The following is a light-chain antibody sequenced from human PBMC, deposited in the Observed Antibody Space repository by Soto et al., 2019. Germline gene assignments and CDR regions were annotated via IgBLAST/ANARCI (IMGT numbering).Light chain of an antibody. CDR3: QQYNNWPPEVT. J-gene: IGKJ5*01. Sequence: EILMTQSPATLSVSPGERAPLSCRAIQSINSNLAWYQQKPGQAPRLLINGASTRATGIPARFSGSGSGTEFTLTNSSLQSEGFAIYYCQQYNNWPPEVTFGQGTRLETK. V-gene: IGKV3-15*01. CDR1: QSINSN. CDR2: GAS.